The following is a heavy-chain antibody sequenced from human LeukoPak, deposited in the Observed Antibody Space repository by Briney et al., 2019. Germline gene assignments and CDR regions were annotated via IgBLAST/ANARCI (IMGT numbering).Heavy chain of an antibody. D-gene: IGHD6-19*01. CDR1: GFIFNNYA. Sequence: PGRSLRLSCAGSGFIFNNYAMHWVRQPPGKGLEWVSGISWNSGSIDYADSVKGRFTISRDNAKNSLYLKMKRLRVEDKAFYYCAKDNRRHYTSGPNPDSLHWGQGALVTVSS. CDR2: ISWNSGSI. J-gene: IGHJ4*02. V-gene: IGHV3-9*01. CDR3: AKDNRRHYTSGPNPDSLH.